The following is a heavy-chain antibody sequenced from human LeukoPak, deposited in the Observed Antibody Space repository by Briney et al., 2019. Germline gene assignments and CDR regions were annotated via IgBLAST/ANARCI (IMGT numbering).Heavy chain of an antibody. CDR3: ARDYGYCSGGSCYGNWFDP. V-gene: IGHV4-39*07. CDR1: GGSISTSSYY. Sequence: PSETLSLTCTVSGGSISTSSYYWGWVRQPPGKGLEWIGNIFYSGSTYYSPSLKSRVTISLDTSRNQFSLKLNSVTAADTAVYYCARDYGYCSGGSCYGNWFDPWGQGTLVTVSS. CDR2: IFYSGST. D-gene: IGHD2-15*01. J-gene: IGHJ5*02.